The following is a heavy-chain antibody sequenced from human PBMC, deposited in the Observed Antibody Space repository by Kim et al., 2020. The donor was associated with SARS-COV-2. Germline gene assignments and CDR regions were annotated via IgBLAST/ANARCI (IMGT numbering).Heavy chain of an antibody. CDR2: ISSSSSTI. Sequence: GGSLRLSCAASGFTFSSYSMNWVRQAPGKGLEWVSYISSSSSTIYYADPVKGRFTISRDNAKNSLYLQMNSLRAEDTAVYYCARDGASITGTTDYWGQGTLVTVSS. CDR1: GFTFSSYS. J-gene: IGHJ4*02. D-gene: IGHD1-20*01. CDR3: ARDGASITGTTDY. V-gene: IGHV3-48*04.